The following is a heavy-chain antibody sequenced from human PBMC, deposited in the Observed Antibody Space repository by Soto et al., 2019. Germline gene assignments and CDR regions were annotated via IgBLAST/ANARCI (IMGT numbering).Heavy chain of an antibody. Sequence: QVQLQESGPGLVKASQTLSLRCTVSGGSISSGGYYWNWIRQHPGKGLEWIGYIYYSGSSKYNPSLKTRLSXXLXTCXNPFPLKRPSVTDADTAVYSWARWGANYYFYGMDVWGQGTTVTVSS. V-gene: IGHV4-31*03. CDR3: ARWGANYYFYGMDV. CDR2: IYYSGSS. CDR1: GGSISSGGYY. D-gene: IGHD3-16*01. J-gene: IGHJ6*02.